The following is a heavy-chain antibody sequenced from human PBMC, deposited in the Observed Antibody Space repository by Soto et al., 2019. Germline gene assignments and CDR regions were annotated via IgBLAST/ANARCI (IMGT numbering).Heavy chain of an antibody. CDR3: VRGGGGGLFDP. Sequence: GESLRLSCAGSGFTFGYSYMSWIRQAPGKGLEWLSYISPGSRYPAYADSVKGRFTISRDNAKRSLYLQMMSLTAEDTAIYYCVRGGGGGLFDPWGQGTMVTVSS. V-gene: IGHV3-11*06. D-gene: IGHD2-15*01. CDR2: ISPGSRYP. J-gene: IGHJ5*02. CDR1: GFTFGYSY.